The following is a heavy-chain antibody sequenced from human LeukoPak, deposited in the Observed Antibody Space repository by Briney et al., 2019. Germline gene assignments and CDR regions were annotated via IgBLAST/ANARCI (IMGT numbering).Heavy chain of an antibody. CDR1: GGSISSSSYY. Sequence: SETLSLTCTVSGGSISSSSYYWGWIRQPPGKGLEWIGSIYYSGSTYYNPSLKSRVTILVDTSENQFSLKLSSVTAADTAVYYCAREKDSGYDSGGGVDIWGQGTMVTVSS. V-gene: IGHV4-39*07. CDR3: AREKDSGYDSGGGVDI. D-gene: IGHD5-12*01. CDR2: IYYSGST. J-gene: IGHJ3*02.